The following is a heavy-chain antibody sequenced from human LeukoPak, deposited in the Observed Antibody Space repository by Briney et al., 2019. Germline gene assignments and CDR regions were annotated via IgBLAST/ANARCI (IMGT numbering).Heavy chain of an antibody. J-gene: IGHJ5*02. CDR2: INPNSGGT. V-gene: IGHV1-2*02. CDR1: GCTFTGYY. D-gene: IGHD3-10*01. CDR3: ARVPSMVRGVSNWFDP. Sequence: ASVKVSCKASGCTFTGYYMHWVRQAPGQGLEWMGWINPNSGGTNYAQKFQGRVTMTRDTSISTAYMELSRLRSDDTAVYYCARVPSMVRGVSNWFDPWGQGTLVTVSS.